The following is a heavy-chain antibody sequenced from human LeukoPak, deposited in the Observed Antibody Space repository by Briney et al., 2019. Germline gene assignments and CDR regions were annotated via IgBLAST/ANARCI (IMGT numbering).Heavy chain of an antibody. CDR1: GYTFTSYA. V-gene: IGHV1-3*01. CDR2: INAGNGNT. CDR3: ARGRCSSTSCAPWWFDP. D-gene: IGHD2-2*01. J-gene: IGHJ5*02. Sequence: ASVKVSCKASGYTFTSYAMHWVRQAPGQRLEWMGWINAGNGNTKYSQEFQGRVTITRDASASTAYMELSSLRSEDTAVYYCARGRCSSTSCAPWWFDPWGQGTLVTVSS.